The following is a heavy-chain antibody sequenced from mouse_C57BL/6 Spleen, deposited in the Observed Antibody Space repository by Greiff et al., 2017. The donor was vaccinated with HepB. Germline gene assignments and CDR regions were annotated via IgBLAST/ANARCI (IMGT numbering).Heavy chain of an antibody. J-gene: IGHJ4*01. V-gene: IGHV1-15*01. CDR2: IDPETGVT. CDR3: TLQRGYAMDY. CDR1: GYTFTDYE. Sequence: QVQLQQSGAELVRPGASVTLSCKASGYTFTDYEMHWVKQTPVHGLEWIGAIDPETGVTAYNQKFKGKAILTADKSSSTAYMELHSLTSEDSAVYYCTLQRGYAMDYWGQGTSVTVSS.